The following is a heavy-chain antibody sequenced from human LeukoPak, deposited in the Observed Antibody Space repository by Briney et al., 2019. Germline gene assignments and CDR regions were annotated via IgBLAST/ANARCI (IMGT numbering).Heavy chain of an antibody. CDR1: GFTFDDYA. D-gene: IGHD3-3*01. CDR3: AKDQRVWSGYQSYYYYGMDV. CDR2: ISWNSGSI. V-gene: IGHV3-9*01. J-gene: IGHJ6*02. Sequence: PGGSLRLSCAASGFTFDDYAMHWVRQAPGKGLEWVSGISWNSGSIGYADSVKGRFTISRDNAKSSLYLQMNSLRAEDTALYYCAKDQRVWSGYQSYYYYGMDVWGQGTTVTVSS.